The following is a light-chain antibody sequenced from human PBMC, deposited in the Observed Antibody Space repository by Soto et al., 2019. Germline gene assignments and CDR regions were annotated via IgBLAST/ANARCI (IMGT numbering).Light chain of an antibody. J-gene: IGKJ1*01. CDR2: WAS. CDR3: QQYHSTPTT. V-gene: IGKV4-1*01. Sequence: DIVMTQSPDSLAVSLGERATINCKSSQSVLYSSNNKNYLAWYQQKAGQPPKLLIYWASTRESGVPDRFSGSGSGTDFTLAISSLQAEDVAVYYCQQYHSTPTTFGQGTKVEIK. CDR1: QSVLYSSNNKNY.